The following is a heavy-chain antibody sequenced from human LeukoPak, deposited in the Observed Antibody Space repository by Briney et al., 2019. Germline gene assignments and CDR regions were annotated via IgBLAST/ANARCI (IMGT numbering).Heavy chain of an antibody. D-gene: IGHD1-14*01. V-gene: IGHV4-59*01. J-gene: IGHJ6*02. CDR3: ARVGGTNFYYYGMDV. Sequence: SETLSLTCTVSGGSISSYYWSWIRQPPGKGLEWIGYIYDSGSTNYIPSLKSRVTISVDTSKNQFSLKLSSVTAADTAVYYCARVGGTNFYYYGMDVWGQGTTVTVSS. CDR1: GGSISSYY. CDR2: IYDSGST.